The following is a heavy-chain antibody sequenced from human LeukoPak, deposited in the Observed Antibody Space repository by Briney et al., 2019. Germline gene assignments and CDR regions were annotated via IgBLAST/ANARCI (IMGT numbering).Heavy chain of an antibody. J-gene: IGHJ6*02. CDR3: AEGYSYGPRLYGMDV. V-gene: IGHV3-53*01. CDR2: IYSGGST. Sequence: PGGSLRLSCAASGFTVSSNYMSWVRQAPGKGLEWVSVIYSGGSTYYADSVKGPFTISRDNSKNPLYLQMNSLRAEDTAVYYCAEGYSYGPRLYGMDVWGQGTTVTVSS. CDR1: GFTVSSNY. D-gene: IGHD5-18*01.